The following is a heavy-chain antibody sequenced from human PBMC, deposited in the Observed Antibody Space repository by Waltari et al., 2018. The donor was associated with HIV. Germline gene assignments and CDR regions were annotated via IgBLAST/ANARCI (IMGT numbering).Heavy chain of an antibody. CDR2: MNQRGST. V-gene: IGHV4-38-2*02. CDR3: ARAQDNSGGMAFQF. D-gene: IGHD1-1*01. Sequence: QVQLQESGPGLVRPSETLSLTCSVSGYAIRSGYYWGWLRRPPGKGLEWIGSMNQRGSTYQKPSLKTRTKMSMDLTKNRFSLNVTYVTAADTAIYYCARAQDNSGGMAFQFWGRGTLITVSS. J-gene: IGHJ1*01. CDR1: GYAIRSGYY.